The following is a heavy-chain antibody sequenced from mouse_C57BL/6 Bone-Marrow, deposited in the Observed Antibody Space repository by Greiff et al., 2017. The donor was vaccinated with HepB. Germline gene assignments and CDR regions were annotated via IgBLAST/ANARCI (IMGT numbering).Heavy chain of an antibody. V-gene: IGHV1-50*01. Sequence: QVQLQQPGAGLVKPGASVKLSCKASGYTFTSYWMQWVKQRPGQGLEWIGEIDPSDSYTNYNQKFKGKATLTVDTSSSTAYMQLSSLTSEDSAVYYCARQAGYYDAMDYWGQGTSVTVSS. CDR3: ARQAGYYDAMDY. CDR2: IDPSDSYT. CDR1: GYTFTSYW. D-gene: IGHD2-2*01. J-gene: IGHJ4*01.